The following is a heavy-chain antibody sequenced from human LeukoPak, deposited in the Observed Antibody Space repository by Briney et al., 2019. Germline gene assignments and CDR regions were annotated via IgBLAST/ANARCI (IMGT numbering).Heavy chain of an antibody. CDR2: ISSSGSTI. D-gene: IGHD3-16*02. CDR1: GFTFSDYY. Sequence: GGSLRLSCAASGFTFSDYYMSWIRQAPGKGLEWVSYISSSGSTIYYADSVKGRFTISRDNAKNSLYLQMNSLRAEDTAVYYCARAGCYDYVWGSYRSAYSQRRGYWGQGTLVTVSS. J-gene: IGHJ4*02. CDR3: ARAGCYDYVWGSYRSAYSQRRGY. V-gene: IGHV3-11*01.